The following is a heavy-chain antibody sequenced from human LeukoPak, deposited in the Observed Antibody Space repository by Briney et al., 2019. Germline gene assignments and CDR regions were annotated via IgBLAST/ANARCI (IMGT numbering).Heavy chain of an antibody. CDR2: INWNGGST. CDR1: GFTFDDYG. CDR3: AKDVYGGNMGDLGY. Sequence: GGSLRLSCAASGFTFDDYGMSWVRQAPGKGLEWVSGINWNGGSTGYADSVKGRFTISRDNSKNSLYLQMNSLRTEDTALYYCAKDVYGGNMGDLGYWGQGTLVTVSS. V-gene: IGHV3-20*04. D-gene: IGHD4-23*01. J-gene: IGHJ4*02.